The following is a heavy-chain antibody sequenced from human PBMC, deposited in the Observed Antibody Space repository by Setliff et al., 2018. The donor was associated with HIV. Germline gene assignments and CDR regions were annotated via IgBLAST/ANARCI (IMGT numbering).Heavy chain of an antibody. D-gene: IGHD1-1*01. J-gene: IGHJ4*02. Sequence: ASETLSLTCSVSGDSISSGSYFWGWIRQTPGKGLEWIGNIYYTGFAYYNPSLKSRVTISLDTSKTHFFLNLTSVTDADTAVHFCTREGRGDPAMATTRIDYWGQGKLVTVSS. V-gene: IGHV4-39*02. CDR2: IYYTGFA. CDR3: TREGRGDPAMATTRIDY. CDR1: GDSISSGSYF.